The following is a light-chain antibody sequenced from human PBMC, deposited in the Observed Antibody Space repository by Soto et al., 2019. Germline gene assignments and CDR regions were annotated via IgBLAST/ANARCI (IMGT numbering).Light chain of an antibody. J-gene: IGKJ2*01. CDR3: QQCYSTEET. CDR1: QSISSY. Sequence: DIQMTPSPSSLSASVGDRVTITCRASQSISSYLNWYQQKPGKAPKLLIYAASSLQSGVPSRFSGSGSGTDFTLTISSLQPEDFATYHCQQCYSTEETFGQGTKVDIK. V-gene: IGKV1-39*01. CDR2: AAS.